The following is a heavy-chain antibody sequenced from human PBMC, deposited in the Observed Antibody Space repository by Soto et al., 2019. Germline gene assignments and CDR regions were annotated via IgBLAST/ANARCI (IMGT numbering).Heavy chain of an antibody. CDR2: IYPGDSDT. Sequence: GESLKISCKGSGYSFTSYWIGWVRQMPGKGLEWMGIIYPGDSDTRYSPSFQGQVTISADKSISTAYLQWSSLKASDTAMYYCARDPHYYDSSGRPAGGGMDVWGQGTTVTVSS. CDR1: GYSFTSYW. CDR3: ARDPHYYDSSGRPAGGGMDV. D-gene: IGHD3-22*01. V-gene: IGHV5-51*01. J-gene: IGHJ6*02.